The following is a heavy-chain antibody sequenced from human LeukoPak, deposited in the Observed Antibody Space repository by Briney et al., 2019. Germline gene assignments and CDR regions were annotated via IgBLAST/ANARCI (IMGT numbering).Heavy chain of an antibody. Sequence: SETLSLTCTVSGASISSYYWSWIRRPPGKGLEWIGYIFHSGSTNYNPSLKSRVTISVDTSKNQLSLKLSSVTAADTAVYYCARGAPGGNDYGDYWGQGTLVTVSS. CDR1: GASISSYY. CDR3: ARGAPGGNDYGDY. CDR2: IFHSGST. V-gene: IGHV4-59*01. J-gene: IGHJ4*02.